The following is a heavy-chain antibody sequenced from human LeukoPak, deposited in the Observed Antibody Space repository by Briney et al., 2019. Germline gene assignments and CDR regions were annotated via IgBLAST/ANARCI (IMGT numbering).Heavy chain of an antibody. J-gene: IGHJ6*02. Sequence: GRSLRLSCAASGFTFRSYGMHWVRQAPGKGLEWVAIISYDGSNGYHADSVKGRFTISRDNSKNTMYLQMNSLRVEDTAVYFCAKDRMTTVTSYYHYFGMDVWGQGTTVTVSS. CDR3: AKDRMTTVTSYYHYFGMDV. CDR2: ISYDGSNG. CDR1: GFTFRSYG. D-gene: IGHD4-11*01. V-gene: IGHV3-30*18.